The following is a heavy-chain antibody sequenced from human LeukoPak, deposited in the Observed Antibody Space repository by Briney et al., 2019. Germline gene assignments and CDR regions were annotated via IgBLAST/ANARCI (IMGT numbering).Heavy chain of an antibody. CDR2: ISDSGGST. V-gene: IGHV3-23*01. J-gene: IGHJ6*03. CDR3: AKAAAGTDYYYYYMDV. D-gene: IGHD6-13*01. CDR1: GFTFSSYA. Sequence: GGSLRLSCAASGFTFSSYAMSWVRQAPGKGLEWVSAISDSGGSTYYADSVKGRFTISRDNSKNTLYLQMNSLRAEDTAVYYCAKAAAGTDYYYYYMDVWGKGTTVTVSS.